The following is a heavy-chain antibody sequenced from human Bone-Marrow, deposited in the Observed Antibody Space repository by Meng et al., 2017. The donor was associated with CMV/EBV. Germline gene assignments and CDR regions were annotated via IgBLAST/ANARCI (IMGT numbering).Heavy chain of an antibody. Sequence: GGSLRLSCAASGFTFSSYEMNWVRQAPGKGLEWVSYISSSGSTIYYADSVKGRFTISRDNAKNSLYLQMNSLRAEDTAVYYCAREADYTSSWFYFDYWGQGTLATVSS. D-gene: IGHD4-11*01. V-gene: IGHV3-48*03. CDR2: ISSSGSTI. CDR1: GFTFSSYE. J-gene: IGHJ4*02. CDR3: AREADYTSSWFYFDY.